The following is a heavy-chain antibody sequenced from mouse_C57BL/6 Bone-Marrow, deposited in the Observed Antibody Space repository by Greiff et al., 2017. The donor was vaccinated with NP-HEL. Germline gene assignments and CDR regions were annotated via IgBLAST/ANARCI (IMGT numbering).Heavy chain of an antibody. CDR2: INSDGGST. Sequence: EVLLVESGGGLVQPGASLKLSCESNEYEFPSHDMSWVRKTPEKRLELVAAINSDGGSTYYPDTMERRFIISRDNTKKTLYLQMSSLRSEDTALYYCARHGGGSSDYYAMDYWGQGTSVTVSS. CDR1: EYEFPSHD. J-gene: IGHJ4*01. D-gene: IGHD1-1*01. V-gene: IGHV5-2*01. CDR3: ARHGGGSSDYYAMDY.